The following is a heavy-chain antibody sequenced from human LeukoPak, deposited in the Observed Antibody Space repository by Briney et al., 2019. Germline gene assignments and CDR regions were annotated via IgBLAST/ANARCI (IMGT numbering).Heavy chain of an antibody. CDR1: GGTFSSYA. Sequence: GVSVKVSCKASGGTFSSYAISWVRQAPGQGLEWMGRIIPILGIANYAQKFQGRVTITADKSTSTAYMELSSLRSEDTAVYYCARDLGSSSRYYYYGMDVWGQGTTVTVSS. CDR2: IIPILGIA. V-gene: IGHV1-69*04. J-gene: IGHJ6*02. CDR3: ARDLGSSSRYYYYGMDV. D-gene: IGHD6-6*01.